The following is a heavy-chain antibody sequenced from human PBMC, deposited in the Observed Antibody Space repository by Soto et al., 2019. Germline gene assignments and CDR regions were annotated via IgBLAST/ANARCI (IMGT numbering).Heavy chain of an antibody. CDR1: GGSMNSGGYC. CDR3: SRGILV. V-gene: IGHV4-31*03. Sequence: QVQLQESGPGLVKPSQTLSLTCTVSGGSMNSGGYCWSWIRQHPGEGLEWIGCISYGGTTSYNPSLKGRVIISVDTSKNQFSLKLTSVTAADTAVYYCSRGILVWGQGTLITVSS. J-gene: IGHJ4*02. CDR2: ISYGGTT. D-gene: IGHD2-15*01.